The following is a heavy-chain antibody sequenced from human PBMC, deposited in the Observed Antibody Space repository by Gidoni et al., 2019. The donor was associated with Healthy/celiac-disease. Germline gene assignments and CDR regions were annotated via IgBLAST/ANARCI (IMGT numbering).Heavy chain of an antibody. Sequence: QLQLQESGPGLVKPAETLSLTCTVSGGSSSSSSYYWGWIRQPPGKGLEWIGSIYYSGSTYYNPSLKSRVTISVDTSKNQFSLKLSSVTAADTAVYYCARHDKKYQLLYLDYWGQGTLVTVSS. D-gene: IGHD2-2*02. CDR3: ARHDKKYQLLYLDY. V-gene: IGHV4-39*01. CDR2: IYYSGST. CDR1: GGSSSSSSYY. J-gene: IGHJ4*02.